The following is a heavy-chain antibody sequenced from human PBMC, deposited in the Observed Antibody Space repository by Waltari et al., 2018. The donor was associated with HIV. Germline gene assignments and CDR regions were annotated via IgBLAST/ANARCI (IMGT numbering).Heavy chain of an antibody. CDR2: INSDWSST. CDR3: ARAGRDGKLPPDY. V-gene: IGHV3-74*01. J-gene: IGHJ4*02. CDR1: GFTFSSYW. D-gene: IGHD1-7*01. Sequence: EVQLVESGGGLVQPGGSLRISCAASGFTFSSYWTHWVRQAPGKGLVWGSRINSDWSSTSDADSFKGRFTICRDNAKNTLYLQMNSLRAEDTAVYYCARAGRDGKLPPDYWGQGTLVTVSS.